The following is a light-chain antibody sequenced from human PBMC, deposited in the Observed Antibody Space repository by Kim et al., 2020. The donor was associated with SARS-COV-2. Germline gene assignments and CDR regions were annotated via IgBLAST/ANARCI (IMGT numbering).Light chain of an antibody. CDR3: QQLNSYRT. Sequence: SASVGDRVNITCRASKGISSYLAWYQQKPGKAPKLLIYAASTLQSGVPSRFSGSGSGTDFTLTISSLQPEDFATYYCQQLNSYRTFGQGTKVDIK. J-gene: IGKJ1*01. CDR1: KGISSY. V-gene: IGKV1-9*01. CDR2: AAS.